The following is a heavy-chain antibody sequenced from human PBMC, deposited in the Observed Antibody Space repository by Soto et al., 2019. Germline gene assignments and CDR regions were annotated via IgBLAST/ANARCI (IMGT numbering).Heavy chain of an antibody. CDR3: ARIRGGSCSHAPWPDY. Sequence: SGPTLVNPTQTLTLTCTFSGFSLSTSGMCVSWIRQPPGKALEWLALIDWDDDKYYSTSLKTRLTISKDTSKNQVVLTMTNMDPVDTATHYCARIRGGSCSHAPWPDYWGQGTLVTVSS. D-gene: IGHD2-15*01. CDR1: GFSLSTSGMC. J-gene: IGHJ4*02. V-gene: IGHV2-70*01. CDR2: IDWDDDK.